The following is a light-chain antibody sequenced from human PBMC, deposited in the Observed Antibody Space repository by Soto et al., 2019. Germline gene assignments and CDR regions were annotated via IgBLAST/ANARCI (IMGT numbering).Light chain of an antibody. CDR2: DAS. J-gene: IGKJ4*01. Sequence: EIVLTQSPDTLCWSPGERATLSCRASQSVDSNYLAWYQQKPGQAPRVLIYDASIRATGIPDRFSGSGSGTDFTLTISRLEPEDSAVYYCQQYDSSPLTFGGGTKVDI. CDR3: QQYDSSPLT. V-gene: IGKV3-20*01. CDR1: QSVDSNY.